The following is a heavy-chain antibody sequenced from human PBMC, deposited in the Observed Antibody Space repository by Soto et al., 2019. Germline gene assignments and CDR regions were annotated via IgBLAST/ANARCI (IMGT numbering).Heavy chain of an antibody. V-gene: IGHV3-23*01. CDR1: GFTFSSYA. CDR2: ISGSDDST. D-gene: IGHD2-8*02. CDR3: ARCRTGGTLAFDC. J-gene: IGHJ4*02. Sequence: PGGSLRLSCAASGFTFSSYAMSWVRQAPGKGLEWVSVISGSDDSTYYADSVRGRFTISRDNSKDTLFLQMDSLRAEDTAVYYCARCRTGGTLAFDCWGQGTLVTVS.